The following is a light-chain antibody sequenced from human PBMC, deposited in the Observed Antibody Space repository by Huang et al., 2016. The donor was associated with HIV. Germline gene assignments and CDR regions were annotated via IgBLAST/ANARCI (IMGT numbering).Light chain of an antibody. J-gene: IGKJ2*01. CDR3: QHYANWPWFT. CDR1: QSVRSN. CDR2: GAS. V-gene: IGKV3-15*01. Sequence: EIVMTQSPATLSVSPGERVTLSCRASQSVRSNLAWYQQKPGQAPRLLIYGASTRATGIPARFSGSGSGTEFTLTISSLQSEDFAVYNCQHYANWPWFTFGQGTKVEIK.